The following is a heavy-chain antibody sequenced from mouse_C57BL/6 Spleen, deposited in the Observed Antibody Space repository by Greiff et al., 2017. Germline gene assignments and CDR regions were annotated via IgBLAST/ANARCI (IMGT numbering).Heavy chain of an antibody. J-gene: IGHJ4*01. D-gene: IGHD3-2*02. CDR2: INPRTGGS. Sequence: EVHLVESGPELVKPGASVKMSCKASGYSFTGFYLKWLKRSPAKSREWIGDINPRTGGSNYNQKFKSKATVTVDKSSSTAYMQLKSLTSEDSAVYYCASTAQATEGYAMDYWGQGTSVTVSS. CDR1: GYSFTGFY. CDR3: ASTAQATEGYAMDY. V-gene: IGHV1-42*01.